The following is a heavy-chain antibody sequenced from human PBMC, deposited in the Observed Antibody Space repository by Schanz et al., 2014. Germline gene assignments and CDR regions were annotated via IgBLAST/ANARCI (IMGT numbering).Heavy chain of an antibody. D-gene: IGHD4-17*01. CDR1: GFSFSSYA. J-gene: IGHJ3*02. Sequence: EVQLVESGGGLVKPGGSLRLSCATSGFSFSSYAINWVRQAPGKGLEWVSSISSGGGSTYYADSVKGRFTISRDNAKNTLYLQMNTLRAEDTAVYYCARKMKLGVYGGKGHDSLDIWGQGTMVTVSS. CDR3: ARKMKLGVYGGKGHDSLDI. V-gene: IGHV3-23*04. CDR2: ISSGGGST.